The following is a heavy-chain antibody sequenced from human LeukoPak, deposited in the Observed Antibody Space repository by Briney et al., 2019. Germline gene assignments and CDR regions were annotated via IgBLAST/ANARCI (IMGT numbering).Heavy chain of an antibody. D-gene: IGHD3-3*01. J-gene: IGHJ3*02. V-gene: IGHV5-51*01. CDR3: ARRPSYDFWSGYYGVDGLDI. Sequence: GESLKISCKGSGYRFTSYWIGWVRQMPGKGLESMEIIYPGDSDTRYSPSFQGQVTISADKSISTAYLQWNSLRASDTAMYYCARRPSYDFWSGYYGVDGLDIWGQGTMVTVSS. CDR1: GYRFTSYW. CDR2: IYPGDSDT.